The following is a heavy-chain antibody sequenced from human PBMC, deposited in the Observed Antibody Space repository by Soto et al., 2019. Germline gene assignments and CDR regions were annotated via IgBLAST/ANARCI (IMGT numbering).Heavy chain of an antibody. J-gene: IGHJ4*02. CDR2: IVPIFGTG. Sequence: QVLLVQSGAEVKKPGSSVKVSCKASGGTFSDYAISWVRQAPGHGLEWMGGIVPIFGTGNHAQKFQGRVTVTADESTSTAYMELSSLRSEDTAVYYCARVLVGSTYSDYWGQGTLVTVSS. V-gene: IGHV1-69*01. CDR3: ARVLVGSTYSDY. D-gene: IGHD1-26*01. CDR1: GGTFSDYA.